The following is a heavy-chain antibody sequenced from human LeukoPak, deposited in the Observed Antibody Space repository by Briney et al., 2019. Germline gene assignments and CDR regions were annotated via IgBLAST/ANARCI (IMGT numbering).Heavy chain of an antibody. CDR1: GYTFTSYD. CDR3: AREPYSSSWYGGGGDY. J-gene: IGHJ4*02. CDR2: MNPNSGNT. D-gene: IGHD6-13*01. V-gene: IGHV1-8*01. Sequence: ASVKVSCKASGYTFTSYDINWVRQATGQGLEWMGWMNPNSGNTGYAQKFQGRVTVTRNTSISTAYMELSSLRSEDTAVYYCAREPYSSSWYGGGGDYWGQGTLVTVSS.